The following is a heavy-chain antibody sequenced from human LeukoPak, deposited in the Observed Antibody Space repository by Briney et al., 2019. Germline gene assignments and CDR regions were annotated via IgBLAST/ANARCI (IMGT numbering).Heavy chain of an antibody. CDR1: GGSISSYH. D-gene: IGHD2-15*01. V-gene: IGHV4-59*12. CDR2: IPDSGST. J-gene: IGHJ3*02. CDR3: ARGRPFDAFDI. Sequence: SETLSLTCTVSGGSISSYHWSWIRQPPGKGLEWIGYIPDSGSTNYNPSLKSRVTMSVDTSKNQFSLKLSSVTAADTAVYYCARGRPFDAFDIWGQGTMVTVSS.